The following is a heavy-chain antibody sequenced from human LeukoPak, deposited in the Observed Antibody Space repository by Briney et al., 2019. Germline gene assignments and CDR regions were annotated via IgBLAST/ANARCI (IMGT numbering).Heavy chain of an antibody. CDR1: CGPLSISF. CDR2: THYGGST. CDR3: ARDDTGWFDT. J-gene: IGHJ5*02. V-gene: IGHV4-59*12. Sequence: SETLSLTHTLSCGPLSISFWIGTPQPPGEARVCIGYTHYGGSTNYNSSLESRAPISVATSKAPFSLKLRSATTADTAVYYCARDDTGWFDTWGPGDLLSVSS. D-gene: IGHD2-8*02.